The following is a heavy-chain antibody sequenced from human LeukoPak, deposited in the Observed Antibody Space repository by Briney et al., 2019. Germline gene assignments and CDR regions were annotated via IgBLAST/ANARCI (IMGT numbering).Heavy chain of an antibody. J-gene: IGHJ6*03. Sequence: SEALSLTCTVSGGSISSYYWSWIRQPPGKGLEWIGYIYYSGSTNYNPSLKSRVTISVDTSKNQFSLKLSSVTAADAAVYYCARVWRGYYYMDVWGKGTTVTVSS. CDR1: GGSISSYY. CDR3: ARVWRGYYYMDV. V-gene: IGHV4-59*01. CDR2: IYYSGST.